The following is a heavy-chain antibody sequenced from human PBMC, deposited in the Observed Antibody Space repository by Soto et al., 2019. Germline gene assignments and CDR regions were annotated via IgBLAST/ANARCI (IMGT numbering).Heavy chain of an antibody. CDR3: AKLIELRSFDWIDY. V-gene: IGHV4-4*02. J-gene: IGHJ4*02. CDR2: THHSGRT. D-gene: IGHD3-9*01. Sequence: SETLSLTCTVSGGSMSSSNWWNWVRQPPGKGLEWIGETHHSGRTNYNPSLKSRVTISVDNSKNTLYLQMNSLRAEDTAVYYCAKLIELRSFDWIDYWGQGTLVTVSS. CDR1: GGSMSSSNW.